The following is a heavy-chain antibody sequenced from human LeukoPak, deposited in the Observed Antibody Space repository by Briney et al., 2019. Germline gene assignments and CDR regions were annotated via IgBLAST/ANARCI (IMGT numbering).Heavy chain of an antibody. V-gene: IGHV3-53*01. CDR1: GFTVSSNY. J-gene: IGHJ4*02. D-gene: IGHD3-10*01. CDR2: IYSGGST. Sequence: PGGSLRLSCAASGFTVSSNYMSWVRQAPGKGLEWVSVIYSGGSTYYADSVKGRFTISRDNSKNTLYLQMNSLRAEDTAVYYCARGPRRAAIWGSGNYWGQGTLVTVSS. CDR3: ARGPRRAAIWGSGNY.